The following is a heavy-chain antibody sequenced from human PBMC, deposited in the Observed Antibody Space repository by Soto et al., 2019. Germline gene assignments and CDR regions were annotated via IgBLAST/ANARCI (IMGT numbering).Heavy chain of an antibody. CDR1: GGTFSSYA. V-gene: IGHV1-69*01. CDR3: ASGQPKNRGYSYGYGDD. CDR2: IITIFGTA. D-gene: IGHD5-18*01. Sequence: QVQLVQSGAEVKKPGSSVKVSCKASGGTFSSYAISWVRQAPGQGLEWMGGIITIFGTANYAQKFQGRVTITADESTSTAYMELSSLRSEDTAVYDCASGQPKNRGYSYGYGDDWGKGTLVTVSS. J-gene: IGHJ4*02.